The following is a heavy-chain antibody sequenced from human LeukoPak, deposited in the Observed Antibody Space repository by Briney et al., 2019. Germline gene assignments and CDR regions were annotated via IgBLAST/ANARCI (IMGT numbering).Heavy chain of an antibody. CDR3: ARAVVVVAATGWFDP. V-gene: IGHV4-59*01. D-gene: IGHD2-15*01. J-gene: IGHJ5*02. CDR2: IYYSGST. CDR1: GGSIRSYY. Sequence: SETLSLTCTVSGGSIRSYYWSWIRQPPGKGLEWIGYIYYSGSTNYNPSLKSRVTISVDTSKNQFSLKLSSVTAADTAVYYCARAVVVVAATGWFDPWGQGTLVTVSS.